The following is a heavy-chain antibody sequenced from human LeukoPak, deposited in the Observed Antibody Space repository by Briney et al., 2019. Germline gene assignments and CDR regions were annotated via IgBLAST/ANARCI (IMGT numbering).Heavy chain of an antibody. CDR1: GGSISSSSYY. D-gene: IGHD3-22*01. V-gene: IGHV4-61*05. J-gene: IGHJ4*02. CDR3: AGETSGYQSY. CDR2: IYYSGST. Sequence: SETLSLTCTVSGGSISSSSYYWGWIRQPPGKGLEWIGYIYYSGSTNYNPSLKSRVTISVDTSKNQFSLKLSSVTAADTAVYYCAGETSGYQSYWGQGTLVTVSS.